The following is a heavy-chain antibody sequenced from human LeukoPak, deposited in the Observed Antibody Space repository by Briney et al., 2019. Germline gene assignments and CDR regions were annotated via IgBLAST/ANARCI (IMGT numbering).Heavy chain of an antibody. CDR2: IYHSGST. J-gene: IGHJ2*01. CDR1: GFTFSTYW. CDR3: ARPRPNEKLGIVTGYFDL. Sequence: GSLRLSCAASGFTFSTYWMSWVRQAPGKGLEWIGSIYHSGSTYYNPSLKSRVTISVDTSKNQFSLKLSSVTAADTAVYYCARPRPNEKLGIVTGYFDLWGRGTLVTVSS. D-gene: IGHD7-27*01. V-gene: IGHV4-38-2*01.